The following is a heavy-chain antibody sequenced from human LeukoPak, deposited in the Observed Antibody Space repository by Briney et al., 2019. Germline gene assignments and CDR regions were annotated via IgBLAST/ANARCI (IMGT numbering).Heavy chain of an antibody. CDR1: GYTFTGYY. CDR2: INPNSGAT. J-gene: IGHJ4*02. D-gene: IGHD2-21*01. CDR3: ARELFGRFEY. Sequence: ASVKVSCKASGYTFTGYYMHWVRQAPGQGLEWMGSINPNSGATNSAQKFQGRVTMTRDTSISTAYMELSRLRSDDTAVYYCARELFGRFEYWGQGTLVTVSS. V-gene: IGHV1-2*02.